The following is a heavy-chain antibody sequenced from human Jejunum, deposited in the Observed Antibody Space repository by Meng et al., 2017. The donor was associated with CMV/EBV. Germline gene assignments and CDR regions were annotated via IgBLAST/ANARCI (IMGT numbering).Heavy chain of an antibody. CDR2: INNDGNTI. CDR1: CSNFMSW. Sequence: VQLGEARGTLARAEGSFRPSCRGSCSNFMSWMHRDAQGPGKGPGWLIHINNDGNTIDYAESVKGRFTISRDNAKNTLYLQMNSLKVEDTAVYYCTRAGSYRFDYWGQGTLVTVSS. J-gene: IGHJ4*02. D-gene: IGHD1-14*01. V-gene: IGHV3-74*01. CDR3: TRAGSYRFDY.